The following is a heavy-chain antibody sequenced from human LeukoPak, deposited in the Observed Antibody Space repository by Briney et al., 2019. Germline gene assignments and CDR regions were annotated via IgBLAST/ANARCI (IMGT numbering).Heavy chain of an antibody. CDR3: ARGHYDFWSGVGDY. CDR1: GGTFSSYA. CDR2: IIPILGIA. V-gene: IGHV1-69*04. Sequence: GASVKVSCKASGGTFSSYAISWVRQAPGQGLEWMGRIIPILGIANYAQKFQGRVTITADKSTSTAYMELSSLRSEDTAVYYCARGHYDFWSGVGDYWGQGTLVTVSS. J-gene: IGHJ4*02. D-gene: IGHD3-3*01.